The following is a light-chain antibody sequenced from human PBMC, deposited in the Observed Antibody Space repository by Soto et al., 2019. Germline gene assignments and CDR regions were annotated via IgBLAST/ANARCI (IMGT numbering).Light chain of an antibody. V-gene: IGKV1-12*01. CDR2: ATS. CDR1: QGLSSW. J-gene: IGKJ4*01. CDR3: QQANSFPLT. Sequence: DIQMTQSPSSVSASVGDRVTITCRASQGLSSWLAWYQQKPGKAPKLLIYATSSLQSGVPSRFSGRGSGTDFTLAISSLPPEDFATYYCQQANSFPLTFGGGTKVESK.